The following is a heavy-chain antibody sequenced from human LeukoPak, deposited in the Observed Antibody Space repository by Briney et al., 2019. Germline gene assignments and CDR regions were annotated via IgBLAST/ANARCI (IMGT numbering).Heavy chain of an antibody. CDR1: GFTFSSYA. CDR3: ARDRGDGYCTNTGCSHGFDI. V-gene: IGHV3-53*05. J-gene: IGHJ3*02. CDR2: IYSGDDT. Sequence: PGGSLRLSCAASGFTFSSYAMSWVRQAPGKGLEWVSVIYSGDDTYYTDSVKGRFTISRESSKNTLDLQMNGLRPEDTAVYYCARDRGDGYCTNTGCSHGFDIWGQGTMVTVSS. D-gene: IGHD2-2*01.